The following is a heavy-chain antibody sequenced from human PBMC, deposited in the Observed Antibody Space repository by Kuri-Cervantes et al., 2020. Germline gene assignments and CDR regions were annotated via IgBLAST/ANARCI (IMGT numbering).Heavy chain of an antibody. J-gene: IGHJ6*02. D-gene: IGHD2-15*01. CDR2: IYYSGST. CDR3: ARGDNYYYYGMDV. CDR1: GGPISSSSYY. Sequence: SETLSLTCTVSGGPISSSSYYWSWIRQPPGKGLEWIGYIYYSGSTNYNPSLKSRVTISVDTSKNQFSLKLSSVTAADTAVYYCARGDNYYYYGMDVWGQGTTVTVSS. V-gene: IGHV4-61*01.